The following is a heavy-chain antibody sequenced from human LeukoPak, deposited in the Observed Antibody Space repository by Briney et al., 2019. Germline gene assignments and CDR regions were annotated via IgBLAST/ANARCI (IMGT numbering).Heavy chain of an antibody. D-gene: IGHD6-13*01. CDR1: GYTFTSYH. J-gene: IGHJ3*02. CDR3: ARGQQPRSLDAFDI. V-gene: IGHV1-46*01. Sequence: ASVKVSCKASGYTFTSYHMHWVRQAPGQGLEWMGKVNLSGGSTTYAQKFQGRVTMTRNTSISTAYMELSSLRSEDTAVYYCARGQQPRSLDAFDIWGQGTMVTVSS. CDR2: VNLSGGST.